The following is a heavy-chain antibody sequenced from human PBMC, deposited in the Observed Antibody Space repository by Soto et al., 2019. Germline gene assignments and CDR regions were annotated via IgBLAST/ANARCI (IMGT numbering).Heavy chain of an antibody. J-gene: IGHJ6*02. CDR1: GGTFSSYA. D-gene: IGHD5-18*01. Sequence: QVQLVQSGAEVKKPGSSVKVSCKASGGTFSSYAISWVRQAPGQGLEWMGGIIPIFGTANYAQKFQGRVTLTADESSSTAYMELSSLRSEDTAVYYSARRWEDTAARPDYYFYYGMDVWGQGTTVTVSS. CDR2: IIPIFGTA. V-gene: IGHV1-69*01. CDR3: ARRWEDTAARPDYYFYYGMDV.